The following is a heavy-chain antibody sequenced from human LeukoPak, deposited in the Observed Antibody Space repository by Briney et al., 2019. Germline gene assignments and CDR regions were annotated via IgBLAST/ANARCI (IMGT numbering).Heavy chain of an antibody. Sequence: SQTLSLTCTVSGGSISSGGYYWSWIRQHPGKGLEWIGYINHSGSTYYNSSLKSRVTMSVDTSKNQFPLKLSSVTAADTAVYYCARDYSGYGRFDYWGQGTPVTVSS. D-gene: IGHD5-12*01. J-gene: IGHJ4*02. CDR1: GGSISSGGYY. V-gene: IGHV4-31*03. CDR3: ARDYSGYGRFDY. CDR2: INHSGST.